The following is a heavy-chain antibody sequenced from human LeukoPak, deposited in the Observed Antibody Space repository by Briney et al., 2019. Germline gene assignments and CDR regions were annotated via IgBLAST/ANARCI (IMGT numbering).Heavy chain of an antibody. D-gene: IGHD3-16*01. J-gene: IGHJ6*03. Sequence: GGSLRLSCAASGFTFSSYAMSWVRQAPGKGLEWVSAISGSGGSTYYADSVKGRFTISRDNSENTLYLQMNSLRAEDTAVYYCARFGYYSYYYMDVWGKGTTVTVSS. CDR3: ARFGYYSYYYMDV. CDR2: ISGSGGST. CDR1: GFTFSSYA. V-gene: IGHV3-23*01.